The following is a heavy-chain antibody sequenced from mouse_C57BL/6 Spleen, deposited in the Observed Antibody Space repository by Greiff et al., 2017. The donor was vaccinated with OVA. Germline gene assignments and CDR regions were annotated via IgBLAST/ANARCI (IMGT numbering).Heavy chain of an antibody. D-gene: IGHD2-4*01. J-gene: IGHJ1*03. CDR1: GYTFTSYW. CDR2: IYPGSGST. Sequence: VQLQQPGAELVKPGASVKMSCKASGYTFTSYWITWVKQRPGQGLEWIGDIYPGSGSTNYNEKFKSKATLTVDTSSSTAYMQLSSLTSEDSAVYYCARNDYDYESWYFDVWGTGTTVTVSS. V-gene: IGHV1-55*01. CDR3: ARNDYDYESWYFDV.